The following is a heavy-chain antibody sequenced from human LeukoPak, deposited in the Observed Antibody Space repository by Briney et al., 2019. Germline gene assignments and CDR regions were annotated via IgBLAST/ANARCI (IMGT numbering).Heavy chain of an antibody. Sequence: GESLKISCKGSGYSFTSYWISWVRKMPGKGLEWMGRIDPSDSYTNYSPSFQGHVTISADKSISTAYLQWSSLKASDTAMYYCARLPMDIYYYYYGMDVWGQGTTVTVSS. D-gene: IGHD3/OR15-3a*01. CDR3: ARLPMDIYYYYYGMDV. V-gene: IGHV5-10-1*01. CDR2: IDPSDSYT. CDR1: GYSFTSYW. J-gene: IGHJ6*02.